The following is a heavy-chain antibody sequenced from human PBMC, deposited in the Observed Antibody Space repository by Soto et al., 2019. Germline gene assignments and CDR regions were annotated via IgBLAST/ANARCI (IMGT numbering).Heavy chain of an antibody. CDR3: ARDKLGYSHYYYGMDV. CDR1: GYTFTSYG. D-gene: IGHD2-15*01. V-gene: IGHV1-18*01. Sequence: ASVKVSCKASGYTFTSYGISWVRQAPGQGLEWMGWISAYNGNTNYAQKLQGRVTMTTDTSTSTAYMELRSLRSDDTAVYYCARDKLGYSHYYYGMDVWGQGTTVTVS. CDR2: ISAYNGNT. J-gene: IGHJ6*02.